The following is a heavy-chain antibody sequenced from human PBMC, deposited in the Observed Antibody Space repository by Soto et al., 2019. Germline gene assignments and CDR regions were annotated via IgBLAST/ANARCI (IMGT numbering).Heavy chain of an antibody. Sequence: GGSLRLSCAASGFTFSSYSMNWVRQAPGKEREWVSGICYDGSNTFYSDAVKGRFSIYRANSTNTVDLQMNRLRAEDTAVYYCSKSIELAPGWLDHWRQGIVVTVTS. D-gene: IGHD6-19*01. V-gene: IGHV3-33*06. CDR3: SKSIELAPGWLDH. J-gene: IGHJ5*02. CDR2: ICYDGSNT. CDR1: GFTFSSYS.